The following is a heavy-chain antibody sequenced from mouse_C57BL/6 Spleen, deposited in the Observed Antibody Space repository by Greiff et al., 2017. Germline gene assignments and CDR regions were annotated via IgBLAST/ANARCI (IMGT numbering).Heavy chain of an antibody. J-gene: IGHJ1*03. D-gene: IGHD1-1*01. CDR3: ARIHYGSRGWYFDV. CDR2: ISSGGSYT. CDR1: GFTFSSYG. V-gene: IGHV5-6*01. Sequence: EVNLVESGGDLVKPGGSLKLSCAASGFTFSSYGMSWVRQTPDKRLEWVATISSGGSYTYYPDSVKGRFTISRDNAKNTLYLQMSSLKSEDTAMYYCARIHYGSRGWYFDVWGTGTTVTVSS.